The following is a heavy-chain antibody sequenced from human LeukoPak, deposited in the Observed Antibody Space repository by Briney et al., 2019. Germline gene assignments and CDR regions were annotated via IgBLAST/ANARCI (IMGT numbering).Heavy chain of an antibody. CDR2: IYFSGST. Sequence: TETLSLICTVSGGSINGYYWSWIRQPPGKGLEWIGYIYFSGSTDYNPSLKSRVTISVDTSKNQFFLKLTSVTAADTAVYYCARGEALRQNYGMDVWGQGTTVTVSS. V-gene: IGHV4-59*01. J-gene: IGHJ6*02. CDR1: GGSINGYY. CDR3: ARGEALRQNYGMDV.